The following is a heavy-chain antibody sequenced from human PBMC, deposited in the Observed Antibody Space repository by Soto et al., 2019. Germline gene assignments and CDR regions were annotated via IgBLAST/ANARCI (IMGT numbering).Heavy chain of an antibody. Sequence: QITLKESGPTLVKSTQTLTLTCTFSGFSLTTSGVGVGWIRQPPGKALEWLALIYWDDDKRYSPYLKSRLTSTKHTSKNPVVLMMTNMDPVDTATYYCAHSLGEDWFDPWGQGTLVTVSS. V-gene: IGHV2-5*02. J-gene: IGHJ5*02. CDR1: GFSLTTSGVG. CDR2: IYWDDDK. CDR3: AHSLGEDWFDP. D-gene: IGHD3-16*01.